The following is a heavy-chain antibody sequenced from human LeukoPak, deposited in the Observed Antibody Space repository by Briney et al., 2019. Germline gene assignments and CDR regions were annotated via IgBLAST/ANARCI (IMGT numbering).Heavy chain of an antibody. CDR3: AKLGSPDAFDI. CDR1: GFTFSSYG. V-gene: IGHV3-30*18. D-gene: IGHD7-27*01. CDR2: ISYDGSNK. J-gene: IGHJ3*02. Sequence: GGSLILSCAASGFTFSSYGMHWFRQAPGKGLEGVAVISYDGSNKYYADSVKGRFTISRDNSKNTLYLQMNSLRAEDTAVYYCAKLGSPDAFDIWGQGTMVTVSS.